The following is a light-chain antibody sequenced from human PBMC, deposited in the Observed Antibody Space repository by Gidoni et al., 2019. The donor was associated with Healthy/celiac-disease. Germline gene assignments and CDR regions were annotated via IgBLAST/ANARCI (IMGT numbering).Light chain of an antibody. Sequence: DIVLTQSPATLSLSPWERATLSCRASQIVSSYLAWYQQKPGQAPRLLIYDSSNRATGIPGRFRGRWAGTDFPPTISRLEAEDFAIYYWQQRSNWPLTFGGGTKVEIK. CDR1: QIVSSY. CDR2: DSS. CDR3: QQRSNWPLT. V-gene: IGKV3-11*01. J-gene: IGKJ4*01.